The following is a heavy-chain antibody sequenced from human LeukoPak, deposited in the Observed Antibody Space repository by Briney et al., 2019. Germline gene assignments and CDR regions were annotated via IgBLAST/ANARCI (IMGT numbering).Heavy chain of an antibody. CDR1: GYTFTSYD. J-gene: IGHJ5*02. CDR2: INPNSGDT. D-gene: IGHD1-26*01. Sequence: ASVKVSCKASGYTFTSYDINWVRQATGQGLEWMGWINPNSGDTNYAQKFQGRVTMTRDTSITTAYMELSRLRFDDTAVYYCARGRSWVLWELPGSWGQGTLVTVSS. CDR3: ARGRSWVLWELPGS. V-gene: IGHV1-2*02.